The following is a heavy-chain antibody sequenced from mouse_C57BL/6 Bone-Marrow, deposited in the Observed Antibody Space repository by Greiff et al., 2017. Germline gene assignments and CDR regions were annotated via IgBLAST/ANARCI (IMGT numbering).Heavy chain of an antibody. CDR2: IDPGNGDT. Sequence: VQLQQSGAELVRPGASVKLSCTASGFNIKDDYMHWVKQRPEQGLEWIGWIDPGNGDTEYASKFQGKATITADKSSNTAYLQLSSLTSEDTAVYYCTTPYYYGHDWGQGTTLTVSS. CDR3: TTPYYYGHD. V-gene: IGHV14-4*01. CDR1: GFNIKDDY. D-gene: IGHD2-1*01. J-gene: IGHJ2*01.